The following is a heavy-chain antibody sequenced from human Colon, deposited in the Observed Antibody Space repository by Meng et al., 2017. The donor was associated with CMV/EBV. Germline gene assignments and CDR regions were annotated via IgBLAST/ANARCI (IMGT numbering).Heavy chain of an antibody. Sequence: SGYTFTGYYRHWVRQAPGQGLEWIGWINPNGGGTDYARAFEGRVTMTREMSTTTAYLELHRLTPDDTAVYYCARVGCGTTSCSQGLDPWGQGTLVTVSS. CDR3: ARVGCGTTSCSQGLDP. V-gene: IGHV1-2*02. J-gene: IGHJ5*02. D-gene: IGHD2-2*01. CDR2: INPNGGGT. CDR1: GYTFTGYY.